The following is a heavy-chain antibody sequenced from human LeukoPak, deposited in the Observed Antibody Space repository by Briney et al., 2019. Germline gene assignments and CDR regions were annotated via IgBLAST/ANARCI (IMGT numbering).Heavy chain of an antibody. V-gene: IGHV3-73*01. CDR3: TRQVKDYYDSSGYPFDY. Sequence: GGSLRLSCAASGFTFSGSAMPRVRQASGKGLEWVGRIRSKANSYATASAASVKGRFTISRDDSKNTAYLQMNSLHTEDTAVYYCTRQVKDYYDSSGYPFDYWGQGTLVTVSS. D-gene: IGHD3-22*01. J-gene: IGHJ4*02. CDR1: GFTFSGSA. CDR2: IRSKANSYAT.